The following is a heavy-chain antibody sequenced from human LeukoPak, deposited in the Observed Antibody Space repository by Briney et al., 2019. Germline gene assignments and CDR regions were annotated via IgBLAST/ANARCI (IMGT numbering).Heavy chain of an antibody. Sequence: SETLSLTCTVSGVSTSSNNYYWGWIRQPPGKGLEWIGSIYYSGSTNYNPSLKSRVTISVDTSKNQFSLKLSSVTAADTAVYYCARRYYYDSSGYYYFFDYWGQGTLVTVSS. D-gene: IGHD3-22*01. V-gene: IGHV4-39*01. J-gene: IGHJ4*02. CDR3: ARRYYYDSSGYYYFFDY. CDR2: IYYSGST. CDR1: GVSTSSNNYY.